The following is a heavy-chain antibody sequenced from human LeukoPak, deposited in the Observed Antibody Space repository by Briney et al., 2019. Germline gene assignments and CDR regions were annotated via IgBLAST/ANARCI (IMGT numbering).Heavy chain of an antibody. D-gene: IGHD5-12*01. Sequence: GGSLRLSCAASGFTFSDYWMSWVRQAPGKGLEWVANIKQDGSEKYYVDSVKGRFTISRDNAKNSLYLQMNSLRAEDTAVYYCARLSGYGGNNWFDPWGQGTLVTVSS. V-gene: IGHV3-7*01. J-gene: IGHJ5*02. CDR3: ARLSGYGGNNWFDP. CDR1: GFTFSDYW. CDR2: IKQDGSEK.